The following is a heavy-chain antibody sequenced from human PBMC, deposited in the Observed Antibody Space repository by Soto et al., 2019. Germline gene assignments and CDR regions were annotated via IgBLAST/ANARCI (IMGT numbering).Heavy chain of an antibody. V-gene: IGHV3-21*01. CDR2: IGSSGSYI. CDR3: ARYRSGSSFDY. Sequence: VQLGESGGGLVKPGGSLRLSCAASGFTFSSYSMNWVRQAPGKGLEWVSSIGSSGSYIYYADSVKGRFTISRDNAKNSLYLQMNSLRAEDTAVYYCARYRSGSSFDYWGQGTLVTVSS. CDR1: GFTFSSYS. J-gene: IGHJ4*02. D-gene: IGHD1-26*01.